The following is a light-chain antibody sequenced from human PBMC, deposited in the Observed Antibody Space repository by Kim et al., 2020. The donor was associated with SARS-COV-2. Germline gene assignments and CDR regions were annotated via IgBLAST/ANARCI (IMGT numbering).Light chain of an antibody. CDR1: KLGDKF. CDR3: QAWDSTTASL. CDR2: HES. V-gene: IGLV3-1*01. Sequence: SYELTQPPSVSVSPGQTATITCSGDKLGDKFPSWYHHRPGQSPVLVIYHESKRPSGIPERFSASNYGNTATLTISGTQPMDEADYYCQAWDSTTASLFGG. J-gene: IGLJ2*01.